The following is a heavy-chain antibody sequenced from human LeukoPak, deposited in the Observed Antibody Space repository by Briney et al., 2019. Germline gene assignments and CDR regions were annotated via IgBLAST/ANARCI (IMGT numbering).Heavy chain of an antibody. V-gene: IGHV4-34*01. Sequence: SETLSLTCAVYGGSFSGYYWSWIRQPPGKGLEWIVEINHSGSTNYNPSLKSRVTITVDTSKNQFSLKLSSVIAADTAVYYCARDHGSGSYYRANPNPFDYWGQGTLVTVSS. D-gene: IGHD3-10*01. CDR2: INHSGST. CDR3: ARDHGSGSYYRANPNPFDY. J-gene: IGHJ4*02. CDR1: GGSFSGYY.